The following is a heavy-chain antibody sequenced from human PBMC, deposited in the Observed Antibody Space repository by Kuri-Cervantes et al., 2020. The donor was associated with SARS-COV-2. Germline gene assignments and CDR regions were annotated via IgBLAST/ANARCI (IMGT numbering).Heavy chain of an antibody. CDR1: GGSISSYY. CDR3: ARTYGSGTPPSY. D-gene: IGHD3-10*01. Sequence: GSLRLSCTVSGGSISSYYWSWIRQPPGKGLEWIGYIYYSGSTNYNPSLKSRVTISVDTSKNQFPLKLSSVTAADTAVYYCARTYGSGTPPSYWGQGTLVTVSS. V-gene: IGHV4-59*12. J-gene: IGHJ4*02. CDR2: IYYSGST.